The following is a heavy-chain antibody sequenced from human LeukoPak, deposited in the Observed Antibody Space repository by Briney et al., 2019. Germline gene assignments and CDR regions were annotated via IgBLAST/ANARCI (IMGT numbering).Heavy chain of an antibody. CDR1: GCCISSGGYY. V-gene: IGHV4-30-2*01. D-gene: IGHD2-2*01. J-gene: IGHJ3*02. CDR2: IYHSGST. CDR3: ASSDCSSTSCHGLDDAFDI. Sequence: PSQTLSLTCNVSGCCISSGGYYWSWLRQPPGKGLEWIGYIYHSGSTYYNPSLKSRVTISVDRSNNQCSLTLSTGTAADTAVYYCASSDCSSTSCHGLDDAFDIWGQGTMVTVPS.